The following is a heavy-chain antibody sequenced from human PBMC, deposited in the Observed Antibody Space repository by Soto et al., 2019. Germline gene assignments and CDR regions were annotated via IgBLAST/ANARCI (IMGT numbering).Heavy chain of an antibody. CDR3: ARKDYDSRIDF. V-gene: IGHV4-61*01. CDR2: VYYTGNS. J-gene: IGHJ4*02. D-gene: IGHD3-22*01. CDR1: GDPVSSGSFY. Sequence: KPSETLSLTCTVSGDPVSSGSFYWSWIRQPPGKGLEWIGYVYYTGNSNNNPSLNSRVTISIDTSKNEFSLKLRSVTAADTAVYYCARKDYDSRIDFWGQGTLVTVSS.